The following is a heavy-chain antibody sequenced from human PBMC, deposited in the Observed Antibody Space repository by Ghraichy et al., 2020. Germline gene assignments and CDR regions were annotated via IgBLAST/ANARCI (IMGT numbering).Heavy chain of an antibody. CDR1: GYTFTSYY. J-gene: IGHJ4*02. CDR2: INPSGGST. D-gene: IGHD6-13*01. Sequence: ASVKVSCKASGYTFTSYYMHWVRQAPGQGLEWMGIINPSGGSTSYAQKFQGRVTMTRDTSTSTVYMELSSLRSEDTAVYYCARDRGDYSSSWYFDYWGQGTLVTVSS. CDR3: ARDRGDYSSSWYFDY. V-gene: IGHV1-46*03.